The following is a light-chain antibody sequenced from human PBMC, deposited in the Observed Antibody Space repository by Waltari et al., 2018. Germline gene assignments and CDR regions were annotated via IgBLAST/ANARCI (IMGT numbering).Light chain of an antibody. J-gene: IGLJ3*02. CDR3: ASWDDSLNGHWV. CDR1: ASTIGGNL. V-gene: IGLV1-44*01. CDR2: RSE. Sequence: QSVLTQPPSASGTPGQRVTISCSGSASTIGGNLVNWYQQLPGKAPKLRSERSEQRPAGGPDRGSASKTGTSASLAISGLQSEDEADYFCASWDDSLNGHWVFGGGTKVTVL.